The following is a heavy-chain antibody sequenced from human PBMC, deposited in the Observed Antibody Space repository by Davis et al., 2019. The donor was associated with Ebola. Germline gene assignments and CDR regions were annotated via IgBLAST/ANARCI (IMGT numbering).Heavy chain of an antibody. Sequence: SETLSLTCAVSGAFVSSGGYSWIWIRQPPGKGLEWIGYYYYTGTTYYSPSLRSRVTISVDTSKNLFPLKLTSVTAADTAVYYCARGDSYYDPSGYYAGPEAPDHWGQGTLVSVSS. CDR1: GAFVSSGGYS. J-gene: IGHJ4*02. D-gene: IGHD3-22*01. CDR3: ARGDSYYDPSGYYAGPEAPDH. V-gene: IGHV4-30-4*07. CDR2: YYYTGTT.